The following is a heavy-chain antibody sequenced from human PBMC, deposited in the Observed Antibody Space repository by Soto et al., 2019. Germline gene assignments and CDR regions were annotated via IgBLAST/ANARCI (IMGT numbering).Heavy chain of an antibody. CDR1: GFTFTRYS. Sequence: GGSLRLSCAASGFTFTRYSMNWVRQAPGKGLEWVSSISSTTNYIYYGVSMKGRFTISRDNAKNSLYLEMNSLRAEDTSVYYCARESEDLTSNFDYWGQGTLVTVSS. V-gene: IGHV3-21*06. CDR3: ARESEDLTSNFDY. J-gene: IGHJ4*02. CDR2: ISSTTNYI.